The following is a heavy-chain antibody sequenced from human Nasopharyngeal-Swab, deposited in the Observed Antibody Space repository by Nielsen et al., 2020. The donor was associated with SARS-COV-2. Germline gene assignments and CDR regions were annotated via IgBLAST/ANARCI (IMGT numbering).Heavy chain of an antibody. Sequence: GESLKISCKGSGYRFISYWIGWVRQMPGKGLEWMGIIYPGDSDTRYSPSFQGQVTISADKSISTAYLQWSGLKASDTAMYYCARTAIEGGYYRGDAFDIWGQGTMVTVSS. CDR3: ARTAIEGGYYRGDAFDI. J-gene: IGHJ3*02. CDR1: GYRFISYW. V-gene: IGHV5-51*01. D-gene: IGHD3-22*01. CDR2: IYPGDSDT.